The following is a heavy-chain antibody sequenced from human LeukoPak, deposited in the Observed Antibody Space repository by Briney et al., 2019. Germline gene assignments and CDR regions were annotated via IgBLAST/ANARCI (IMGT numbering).Heavy chain of an antibody. V-gene: IGHV3-23*01. Sequence: GGSLRLSCAASGFTFSSYAMSRVHQAPGKGLEWVSAISGSGGSTYYADSVKGRFAISRDNSKNTLYLQMNSLRAEDTAVYYCAKDRDYYDSSGLDYWGQGTLVTVSS. D-gene: IGHD3-22*01. CDR2: ISGSGGST. J-gene: IGHJ4*02. CDR1: GFTFSSYA. CDR3: AKDRDYYDSSGLDY.